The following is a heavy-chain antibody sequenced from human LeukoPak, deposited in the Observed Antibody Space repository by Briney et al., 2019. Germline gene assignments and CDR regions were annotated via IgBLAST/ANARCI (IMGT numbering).Heavy chain of an antibody. V-gene: IGHV3-11*01. Sequence: GGSLRLSCAASGFTFSDYYMSWIRQAPGKGLEWVSYISSSGSTIYYADSVKGRFTISRDNSKNTLYLQMNSLRAEDTAVYYCTTTEPHCGGDCSGFDYWGQGTLVTVSS. CDR2: ISSSGSTI. CDR3: TTTEPHCGGDCSGFDY. CDR1: GFTFSDYY. D-gene: IGHD2-21*01. J-gene: IGHJ4*02.